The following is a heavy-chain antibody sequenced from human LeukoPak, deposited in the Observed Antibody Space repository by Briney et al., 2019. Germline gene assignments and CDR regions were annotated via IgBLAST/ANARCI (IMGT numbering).Heavy chain of an antibody. CDR2: IYYSGST. V-gene: IGHV4-59*08. J-gene: IGHJ4*02. Sequence: SETLSLTCTVSGGSISSYYWSWIRQPPGKGLEWIGYIYYSGSTYYNPSLRSRVTISVDTSKNQFSLKLSSVTAADTAVYYCARHVVRGGDYFDYWGQGTLVTVSS. CDR3: ARHVVRGGDYFDY. CDR1: GGSISSYY. D-gene: IGHD3-10*01.